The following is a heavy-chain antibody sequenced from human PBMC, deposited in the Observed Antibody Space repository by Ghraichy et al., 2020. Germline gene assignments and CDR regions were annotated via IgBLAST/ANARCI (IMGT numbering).Heavy chain of an antibody. CDR2: ISYDGSNE. V-gene: IGHV3-30*03. CDR3: AGIGLREDY. Sequence: GGSLRLSCAASGFAFKSFAMHWVRQAPGKGLQWVACISYDGSNEYYGDSVRGRFTISRDNSRNMLYLQMNSLGVEDSAVYFCAGIGLREDYWGQGTLVTVSS. CDR1: GFAFKSFA. D-gene: IGHD2/OR15-2a*01. J-gene: IGHJ4*02.